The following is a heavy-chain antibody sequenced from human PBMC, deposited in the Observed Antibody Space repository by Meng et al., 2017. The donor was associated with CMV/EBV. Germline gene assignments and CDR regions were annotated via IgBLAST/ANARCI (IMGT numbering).Heavy chain of an antibody. J-gene: IGHJ6*02. Sequence: LRLSCTVSGGSISSYYWSWIRQPPGKGLEWIGYIYYSGSTNYNPSLKSRVTISVDTSKNQFSLKLSSVTAAETAVYYCASGGWSGYFPPYYYYYGMDVWGQGTTVTVSS. V-gene: IGHV4-59*01. D-gene: IGHD3-3*01. CDR1: GGSISSYY. CDR3: ASGGWSGYFPPYYYYYGMDV. CDR2: IYYSGST.